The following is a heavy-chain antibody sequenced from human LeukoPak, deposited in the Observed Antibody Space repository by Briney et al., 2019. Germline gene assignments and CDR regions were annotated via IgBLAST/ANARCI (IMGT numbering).Heavy chain of an antibody. J-gene: IGHJ4*02. V-gene: IGHV3-53*01. CDR2: IYDGGST. CDR1: GFTVSSNY. Sequence: GGSLRLSCAASGFTVSSNYMNWVRQAPGKGLEWVSVIYDGGSTYYSDAGRGRFTASRDPSKNTLYLQMNSLRAEDTAVYYCARGAFNWGRGTLVTVSS. CDR3: ARGAFN.